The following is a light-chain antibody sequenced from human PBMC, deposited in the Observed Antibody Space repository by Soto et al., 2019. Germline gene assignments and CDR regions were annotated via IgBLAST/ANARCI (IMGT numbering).Light chain of an antibody. CDR2: GAS. J-gene: IGKJ4*01. Sequence: EIVMTQSPATLSVSLGDRATLSWRASQSVSSNLAWYQQKPGQAPRLLIYGASTRATGIPARFSGSGSGTEFTLTISSLQSEDFEVYSCQQYNNWPLTFGGGTKVYIK. CDR3: QQYNNWPLT. V-gene: IGKV3-15*01. CDR1: QSVSSN.